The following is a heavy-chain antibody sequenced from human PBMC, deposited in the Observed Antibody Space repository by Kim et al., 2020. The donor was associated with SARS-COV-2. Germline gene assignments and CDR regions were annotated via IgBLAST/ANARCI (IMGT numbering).Heavy chain of an antibody. V-gene: IGHV3-30*04. CDR3: ARGGYSSSWSIGEAGDF. J-gene: IGHJ3*01. CDR1: GFTFSDFA. Sequence: GGSLRLSCAASGFTFSDFAFHWVRQAPGKGLEWVAVISDDANNKYDADSVKGRFTISRDNSKNTLYLQMNSLRAEDTAVYYCARGGYSSSWSIGEAGDFGGKGTRVSVSS. CDR2: ISDDANNK. D-gene: IGHD6-13*01.